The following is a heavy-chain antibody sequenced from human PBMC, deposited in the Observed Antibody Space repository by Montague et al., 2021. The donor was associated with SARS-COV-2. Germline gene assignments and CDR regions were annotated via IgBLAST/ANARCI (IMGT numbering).Heavy chain of an antibody. V-gene: IGHV4-34*01. Sequence: SETLSLTCAVYGGSFSGYYWSWTRQPPGEGLEWIGEINHSGSIXXXPSXXXRVTISVDTSKNQFSLKLSSVTAADTAVNYCARVPDYYDSSGYYFDAFDIWGQGTLVTVSS. CDR1: GGSFSGYY. CDR3: ARVPDYYDSSGYYFDAFDI. J-gene: IGHJ3*02. CDR2: INHSGSI. D-gene: IGHD3-22*01.